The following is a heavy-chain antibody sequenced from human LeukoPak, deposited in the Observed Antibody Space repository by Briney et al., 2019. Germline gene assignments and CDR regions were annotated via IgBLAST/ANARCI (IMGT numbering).Heavy chain of an antibody. Sequence: GGSLRLSCAASGLTFSSYTMSWVRQAPGKGLEWVSALSDSGGSAYYADSVKGRFTISRDNSKNTLSLQMNSLRAEDTAVYYCAKGLRFFDYWGQGTLVTVSS. V-gene: IGHV3-23*01. CDR2: LSDSGGSA. CDR3: AKGLRFFDY. D-gene: IGHD3-3*01. CDR1: GLTFSSYT. J-gene: IGHJ4*02.